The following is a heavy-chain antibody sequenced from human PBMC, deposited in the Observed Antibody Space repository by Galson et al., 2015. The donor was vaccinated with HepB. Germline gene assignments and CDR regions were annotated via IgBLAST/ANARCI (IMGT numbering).Heavy chain of an antibody. CDR1: GYTFTSYG. J-gene: IGHJ4*02. Sequence: SVKVSCKASGYTFTSYGISWVRQAPGQGLEWMGWISAYNGNTNYAQRLQGRVTMTTDTSTSTAYIELRSLRSDDTAVYYCARDRRRGIAAAGPDYWGQGTLVTVSS. D-gene: IGHD6-13*01. V-gene: IGHV1-18*01. CDR2: ISAYNGNT. CDR3: ARDRRRGIAAAGPDY.